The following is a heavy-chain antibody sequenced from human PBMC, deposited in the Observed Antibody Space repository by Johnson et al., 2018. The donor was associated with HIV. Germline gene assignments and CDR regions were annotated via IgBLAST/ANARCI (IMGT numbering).Heavy chain of an antibody. Sequence: VQLVESGGGVVQPGGSLRLSCAASGFTFSSYGMHWVRQAPGKGLEWVAFIRYDGSNKYYADSVKGRFTISRDNSKNKLYLQMNSLRAEDTAVYYCARSMRGAFDVWGQGTMVTVSS. CDR3: ARSMRGAFDV. CDR1: GFTFSSYG. V-gene: IGHV3-30*02. CDR2: IRYDGSNK. J-gene: IGHJ3*01. D-gene: IGHD3-10*01.